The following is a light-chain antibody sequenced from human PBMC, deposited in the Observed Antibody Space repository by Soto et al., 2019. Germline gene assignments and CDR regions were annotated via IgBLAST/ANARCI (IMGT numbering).Light chain of an antibody. CDR1: QSISSF. Sequence: DIQMTQSPSSLSASVGDRVTITCRASQSISSFLNWYQQKPGKAPNLLICAASSLQSGVPSRFSGSGSGTDFTLTISSLQPEDFATYYCQQSYSTPWTFGQGTQVEIK. V-gene: IGKV1-39*01. CDR3: QQSYSTPWT. J-gene: IGKJ1*01. CDR2: AAS.